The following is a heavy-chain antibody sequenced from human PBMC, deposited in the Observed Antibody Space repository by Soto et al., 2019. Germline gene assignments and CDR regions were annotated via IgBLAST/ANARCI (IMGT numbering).Heavy chain of an antibody. V-gene: IGHV3-30-3*01. CDR3: AREGSNYYFDL. D-gene: IGHD1-7*01. J-gene: IGHJ2*01. CDR1: GFTFSTYT. CDR2: ISYDGSNK. Sequence: QVQLVESGGGVVQPGRSLRLSCAASGFTFSTYTMHWVRQAPGKGLEWVAIISYDGSNKYYADSVKGRFTISRDNSKNTIYLQMSSLRPEDTAVYYCAREGSNYYFDLWGRGTLVTVSS.